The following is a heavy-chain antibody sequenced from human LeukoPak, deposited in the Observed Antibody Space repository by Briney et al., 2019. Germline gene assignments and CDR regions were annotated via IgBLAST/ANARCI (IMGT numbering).Heavy chain of an antibody. D-gene: IGHD3-9*01. CDR3: ARAYYDILTGYRYGMDV. Sequence: SETLSLTCAVYGGFFSGYYWSWIRQPPGKGLEWIGEINHSGSTNHNPSLKSRVTIDVDPSKHQFSLKLGSVTAADSAVYYCARAYYDILTGYRYGMDVWGQGTTVTVSS. CDR1: GGFFSGYY. CDR2: INHSGST. V-gene: IGHV4-34*01. J-gene: IGHJ6*02.